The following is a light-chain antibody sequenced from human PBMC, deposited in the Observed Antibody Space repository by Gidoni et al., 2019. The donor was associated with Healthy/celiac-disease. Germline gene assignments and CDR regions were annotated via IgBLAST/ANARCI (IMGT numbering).Light chain of an antibody. CDR1: QRVSSY. CDR3: QQRSNWRGLT. Sequence: EIVLTQSPATLSLSPGERATLSCRASQRVSSYLAWYQQKPGQAPRLLIYDASNRATGIPARFNGSGSGTDFTLTISNLEPEDFSVYYCQQRSNWRGLTFGGGTKVEIK. V-gene: IGKV3-11*01. CDR2: DAS. J-gene: IGKJ4*01.